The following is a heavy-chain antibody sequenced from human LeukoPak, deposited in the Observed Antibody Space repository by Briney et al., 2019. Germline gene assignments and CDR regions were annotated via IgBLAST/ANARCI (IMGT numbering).Heavy chain of an antibody. Sequence: PSETLSLTCAVYGGSFSGYYWSWIRQPPGKGLEWIGEINHSGSTNYNPSLKSRVTISVDASKNQFSLKLSSVTAADTAVYYCARGRPLRIQLWWSVGSVSSKNNWFDPWGQGTLVTVSS. CDR2: INHSGST. V-gene: IGHV4-34*01. CDR1: GGSFSGYY. J-gene: IGHJ5*02. D-gene: IGHD5-18*01. CDR3: ARGRPLRIQLWWSVGSVSSKNNWFDP.